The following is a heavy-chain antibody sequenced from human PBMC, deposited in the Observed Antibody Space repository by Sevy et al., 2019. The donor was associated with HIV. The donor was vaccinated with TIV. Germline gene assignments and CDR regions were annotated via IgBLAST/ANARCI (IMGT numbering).Heavy chain of an antibody. V-gene: IGHV4-4*07. CDR3: AREADGYNYVSEF. CDR1: GGSISGYY. J-gene: IGHJ4*02. Sequence: SETPSLICAVSGGSISGYYWSWIRQPAGKGLEWIGRIYSTGRRNSHPSLKRRVTMSVDTSKNKFSLRLSSVTAADTAVYFCAREADGYNYVSEFWGQGTLVTVSS. CDR2: IYSTGRR. D-gene: IGHD5-12*01.